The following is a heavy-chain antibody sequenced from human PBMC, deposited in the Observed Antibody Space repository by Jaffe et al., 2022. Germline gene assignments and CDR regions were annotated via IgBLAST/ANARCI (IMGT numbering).Heavy chain of an antibody. D-gene: IGHD6-13*01. V-gene: IGHV2-5*01. Sequence: QITLKESGPTLVKPTQTLTLTCTFSGFSLSTSGVGVGWIRQPPGKALEWLALIYWNDDKRYSPSLKSRLTITKDTSKNQVVLTMTNMDPVDTATYYCAHRGLQDGYSSSWYHFDYWGQGTLVTVSS. J-gene: IGHJ4*02. CDR2: IYWNDDK. CDR1: GFSLSTSGVG. CDR3: AHRGLQDGYSSSWYHFDY.